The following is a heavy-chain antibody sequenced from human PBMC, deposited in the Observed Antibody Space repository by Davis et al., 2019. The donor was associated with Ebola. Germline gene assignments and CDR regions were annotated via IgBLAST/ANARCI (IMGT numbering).Heavy chain of an antibody. CDR1: GYTFTGYY. V-gene: IGHV1-2*04. J-gene: IGHJ4*02. CDR2: INPNSGGT. CDR3: GRGGVAGLDS. Sequence: AASVKVSCKASGYTFTGYYMHWVRQAPGQGLEWMGCINPNSGGTNYAEKFQDWVTVTRDTAISTAYMELSRLRSNDTAVYYGGRGGVAGLDSWGQGTLVTVSS. D-gene: IGHD6-19*01.